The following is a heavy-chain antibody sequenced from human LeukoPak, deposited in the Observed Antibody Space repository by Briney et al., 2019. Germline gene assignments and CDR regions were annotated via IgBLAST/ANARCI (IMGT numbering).Heavy chain of an antibody. CDR3: ATGYSSGWAPPDY. J-gene: IGHJ4*02. CDR1: GFTFSSYA. D-gene: IGHD6-19*01. CDR2: ISGSGGST. Sequence: GGSLRLSCAASGFTFSSYAMSWVRQAPGKGLEWVSAISGSGGSTYYADSVKGRFTISRDNSKNTLYLQMNSLRAGDTAVYYCATGYSSGWAPPDYWGQGTLVTVSS. V-gene: IGHV3-23*01.